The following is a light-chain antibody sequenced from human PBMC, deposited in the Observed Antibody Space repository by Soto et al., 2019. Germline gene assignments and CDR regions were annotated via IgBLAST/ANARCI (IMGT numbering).Light chain of an antibody. CDR2: AAS. V-gene: IGKV1-9*01. Sequence: DIQLTQSPSFLSASVGDRVTSTCRASQGISSYLAWYQQKPGKAPKLLIYAASTLQSGVPSRFSGSGSGTEFTLTISSLQPEDFATYYCQQLNSYPSTFGQGTRLEI. CDR1: QGISSY. J-gene: IGKJ5*01. CDR3: QQLNSYPST.